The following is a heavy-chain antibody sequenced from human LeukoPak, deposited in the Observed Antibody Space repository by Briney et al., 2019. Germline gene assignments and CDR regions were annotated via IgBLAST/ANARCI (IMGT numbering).Heavy chain of an antibody. D-gene: IGHD3-9*01. Sequence: GGSLRLSCAASGFTFDDYAMQWVRLSPGKGLEWVSRIDWNSRSTVYADSVRGRFTISRDNAKNSLYLQMNSLRPEDTALCYCARDRRPLTGYNAQDYWGQGTLVTVSS. V-gene: IGHV3-9*01. CDR3: ARDRRPLTGYNAQDY. CDR2: IDWNSRST. CDR1: GFTFDDYA. J-gene: IGHJ4*02.